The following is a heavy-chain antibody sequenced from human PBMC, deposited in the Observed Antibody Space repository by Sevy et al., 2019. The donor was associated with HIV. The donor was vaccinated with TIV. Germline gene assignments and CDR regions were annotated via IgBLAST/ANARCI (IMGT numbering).Heavy chain of an antibody. CDR2: MTSSGSYI. D-gene: IGHD2-15*01. V-gene: IGHV3-21*01. CDR3: VRDGWNY. J-gene: IGHJ4*02. CDR1: GFTFSTST. Sequence: GGSLRLSCAASGFTFSTSTMNWVRQAPGKGLEWVSLMTSSGSYILYADSMKGRFTISRENAKNSVFLQMKSLRVEDTAVYYCVRDGWNYWGQGTLVTVSS.